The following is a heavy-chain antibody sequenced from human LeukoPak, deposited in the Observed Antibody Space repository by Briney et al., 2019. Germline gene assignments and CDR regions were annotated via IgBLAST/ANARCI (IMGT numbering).Heavy chain of an antibody. V-gene: IGHV3-30*02. J-gene: IGHJ4*02. Sequence: GGSLRLSCAASGFTFSSYGMHWVRQAPGKGLEWVAFIRYDGSNKYYADSVEGRFTISRDNSKNTPYLQMNSLRAEDTAVYYCAPYYYDSSGYWGQGTLVTVSS. CDR1: GFTFSSYG. D-gene: IGHD3-22*01. CDR3: APYYYDSSGY. CDR2: IRYDGSNK.